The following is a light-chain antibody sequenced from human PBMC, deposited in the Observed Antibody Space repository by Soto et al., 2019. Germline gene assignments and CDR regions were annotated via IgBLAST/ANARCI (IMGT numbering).Light chain of an antibody. CDR3: SSYTSSSTLRYV. Sequence: QSVLTQPASVSGSPGQSITISCTGASSDIGDYNYVSWYQQHPGKAPKLIIYDVSDRPSGISRRFSGSKSGSTASLTISGLQAEDEADYYCSSYTSSSTLRYVFGTGTKVTVL. J-gene: IGLJ1*01. CDR1: SSDIGDYNY. CDR2: DVS. V-gene: IGLV2-14*01.